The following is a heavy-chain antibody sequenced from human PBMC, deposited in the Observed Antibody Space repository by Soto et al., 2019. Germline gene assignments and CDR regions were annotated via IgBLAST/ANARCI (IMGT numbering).Heavy chain of an antibody. CDR2: MNPNSGNT. CDR1: GYTFTSYV. CDR3: ARDDLLSPGGFDP. V-gene: IGHV1-8*01. D-gene: IGHD1-1*01. J-gene: IGHJ5*02. Sequence: ASVKVSCKASGYTFTSYVINWVRQATGQGLEWMGWMNPNSGNTGYAQKFQGRVTMTRNTSISTAYMELSSLRSDDTAVYYCARDDLLSPGGFDPWGQGTLVTVSS.